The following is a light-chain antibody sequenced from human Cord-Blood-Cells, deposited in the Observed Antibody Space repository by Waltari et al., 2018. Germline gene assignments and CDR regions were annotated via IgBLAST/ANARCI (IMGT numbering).Light chain of an antibody. CDR3: CSYAGSSTYV. CDR1: SSDVGSYNL. J-gene: IGLJ1*01. V-gene: IGLV2-23*01. Sequence: QSALTQPASVSGSPGQSITISCTGTSSDVGSYNLVSCYQQHPGKAPKLMIYEGSIRPSGVSNRFSGSKSRNTASLTISGLQAEDEADYYCCSYAGSSTYVFGTGTKVTVL. CDR2: EGS.